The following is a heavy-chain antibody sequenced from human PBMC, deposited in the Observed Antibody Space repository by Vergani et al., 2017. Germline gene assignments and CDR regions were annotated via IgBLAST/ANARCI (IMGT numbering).Heavy chain of an antibody. J-gene: IGHJ5*01. Sequence: EVQLLESGGSLKQPGGSVRLSCAASGFTFSTYAMHWVRQTPGTGLEWVSALTGGGGSTYYADSFKGRFIISRDKSRDTLYLQMNSLRPEDTATYYCVKDAGSYENCFDSWGQGTLVTVSS. CDR3: VKDAGSYENCFDS. CDR2: LTGGGGST. V-gene: IGHV3-23*01. CDR1: GFTFSTYA. D-gene: IGHD1-26*01.